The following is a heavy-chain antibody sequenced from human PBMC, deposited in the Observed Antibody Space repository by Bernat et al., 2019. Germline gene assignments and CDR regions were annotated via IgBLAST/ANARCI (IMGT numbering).Heavy chain of an antibody. J-gene: IGHJ4*02. CDR2: ISAYNGNT. Sequence: QVQLVQSGAEVKKPGASVKVSCKASGYTFTSYVISWVRQAPGQGLEWTGWISAYNGNTNYAQKLQGRVTMSTDTSTSTAYMELRSLRSDDTAGYSCARHWGTVTSIDYWDQGPLVTVSS. CDR1: GYTFTSYV. CDR3: ARHWGTVTSIDY. D-gene: IGHD4-11*01. V-gene: IGHV1-18*01.